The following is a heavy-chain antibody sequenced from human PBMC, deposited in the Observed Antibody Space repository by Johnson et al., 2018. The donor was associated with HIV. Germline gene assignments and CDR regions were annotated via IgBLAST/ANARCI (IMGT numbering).Heavy chain of an antibody. CDR2: IWYDGSNK. CDR3: AKGIYDFWGGYLRDAFEM. Sequence: VQLVESGGGVVQPGRSLRLSCAASGFTFSSYGMHWVRQAPGKGLEWVAVIWYDGSNKYYADSVKGRFTISRDNSKITLYLQMSSLRVEDTAVYYCAKGIYDFWGGYLRDAFEMWGQGTMVTVSS. V-gene: IGHV3-33*06. CDR1: GFTFSSYG. D-gene: IGHD3-3*01. J-gene: IGHJ3*02.